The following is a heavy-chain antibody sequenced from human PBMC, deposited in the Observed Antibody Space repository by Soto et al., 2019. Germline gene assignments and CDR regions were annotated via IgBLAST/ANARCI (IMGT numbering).Heavy chain of an antibody. CDR3: VRERDYGSGSYYTYYYYYTDV. D-gene: IGHD3-10*01. Sequence: QVQLVQSGAEVKKPGSSVKVSCKASGGTFSSYTISWVRQAPGQGLEWMGRIIPILGIANYAQKFQGRVTIPADKSTITAYMELSSVRSEDTAVYYCVRERDYGSGSYYTYYYYYTDVWGKGTTVTVSS. CDR2: IIPILGIA. V-gene: IGHV1-69*08. J-gene: IGHJ6*03. CDR1: GGTFSSYT.